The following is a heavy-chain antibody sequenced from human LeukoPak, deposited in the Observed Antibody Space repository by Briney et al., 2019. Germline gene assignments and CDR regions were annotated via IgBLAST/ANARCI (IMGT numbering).Heavy chain of an antibody. CDR1: GYTFTGYY. D-gene: IGHD3-9*01. J-gene: IGHJ4*02. Sequence: GASVKLSCKASGYTFTGYYMHWVRQAPGQGVEWMGWINPNSGGTDYAQKFHGRGAMTRDTSISTASMGLSRLRSDDTAAYYCARGLHILTGYYSAGAVEWGQGSLPSVSS. V-gene: IGHV1-2*02. CDR3: ARGLHILTGYYSAGAVE. CDR2: INPNSGGT.